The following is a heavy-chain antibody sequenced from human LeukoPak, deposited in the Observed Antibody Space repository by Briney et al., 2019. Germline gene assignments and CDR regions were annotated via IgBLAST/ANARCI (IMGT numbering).Heavy chain of an antibody. CDR2: IYYSGST. D-gene: IGHD2/OR15-2a*01. CDR3: ARRSIGYFDL. CDR1: GVSISSYY. V-gene: IGHV4-59*08. J-gene: IGHJ2*01. Sequence: SENLSLTSTGSGVSISSYYWSWLRQPPGKGLEWIGYIYYSGSTNYNPSLKSRVTISVDTSKNQFSLKLSSVTAADTAVYYCARRSIGYFDLWGRGTLVTVSS.